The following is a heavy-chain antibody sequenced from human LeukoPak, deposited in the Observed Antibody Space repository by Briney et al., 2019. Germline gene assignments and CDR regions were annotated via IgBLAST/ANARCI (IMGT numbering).Heavy chain of an antibody. CDR2: IYHSGST. CDR3: ARADGGDSFDY. CDR1: GGSISSGGYS. J-gene: IGHJ4*02. Sequence: SRTLSLTCAVSGGSISSGGYSWSWIRQPPGKGLEWIGCIYHSGSTYYNPSLKSRVTISVDRSKNQFSLKLSSVTAADTAVYYCARADGGDSFDYWGQGTLVTVSS. V-gene: IGHV4-30-2*01. D-gene: IGHD4-17*01.